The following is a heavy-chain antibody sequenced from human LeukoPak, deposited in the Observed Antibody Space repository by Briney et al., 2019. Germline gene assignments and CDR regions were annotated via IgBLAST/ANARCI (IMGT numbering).Heavy chain of an antibody. CDR1: GFTFSSYG. Sequence: PGGSLGLSCAASGFTFSSYGMHWVRQAPGKGLEWVAVISYDGSNKYYADSVKGRFTISRDNSKNTLYLQMNSLRAEDTAVYYCASDYYDSSGYEYWGQGTLVTVSS. CDR2: ISYDGSNK. J-gene: IGHJ4*02. V-gene: IGHV3-30*03. CDR3: ASDYYDSSGYEY. D-gene: IGHD3-22*01.